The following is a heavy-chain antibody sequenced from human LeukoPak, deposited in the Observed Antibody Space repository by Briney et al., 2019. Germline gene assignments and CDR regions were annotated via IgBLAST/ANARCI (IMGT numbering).Heavy chain of an antibody. CDR2: INPSSGGT. J-gene: IGHJ4*02. D-gene: IGHD2-8*01. CDR3: ARDVGYCTNGVCYIKEN. CDR1: GYTFTGYY. V-gene: IGHV1-2*02. Sequence: ASVKVSCKASGYTFTGYYMHWVRQAPGQGLEWMGWINPSSGGTNYAQKFQGRVTMTRDTSISTAYMELSRLRSDDTAVYYCARDVGYCTNGVCYIKENWGQGTLVTVSS.